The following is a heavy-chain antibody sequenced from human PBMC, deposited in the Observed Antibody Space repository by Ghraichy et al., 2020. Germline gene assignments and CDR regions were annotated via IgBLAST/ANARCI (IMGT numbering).Heavy chain of an antibody. CDR2: INPKSGDT. D-gene: IGHD3-3*02. J-gene: IGHJ2*01. CDR1: GYTFTGCF. V-gene: IGHV1-2*06. Sequence: ASVKVSCKASGYTFTGCFMHWVRQAPGQGLEWMGRINPKSGDTNYAQKFQGRVTMTRDTSISTASMELTSLRSDDTAVYYCARENEGIGHRYFDFWGRGTLVTVSS. CDR3: ARENEGIGHRYFDF.